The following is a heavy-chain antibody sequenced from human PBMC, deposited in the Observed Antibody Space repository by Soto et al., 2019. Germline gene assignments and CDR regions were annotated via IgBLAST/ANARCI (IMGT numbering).Heavy chain of an antibody. CDR3: ARDSSAFDY. Sequence: PGGSLRLSCAASGFTFSSYAMSWVRQAPGKGLEWVSAISGDGSSAYYADYAKGRFTISRDNSKNTLYLQMNSLRAEDTAVYYCARDSSAFDYWGQGTLVTVSS. CDR2: ISGDGSSA. V-gene: IGHV3-23*01. CDR1: GFTFSSYA. D-gene: IGHD6-6*01. J-gene: IGHJ4*02.